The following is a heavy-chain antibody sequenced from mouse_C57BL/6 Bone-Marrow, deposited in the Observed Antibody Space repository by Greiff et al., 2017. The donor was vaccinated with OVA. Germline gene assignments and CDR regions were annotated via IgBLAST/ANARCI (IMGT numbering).Heavy chain of an antibody. CDR3: ARGGRGTTVVAPYAMDY. D-gene: IGHD1-1*01. V-gene: IGHV1-72*01. CDR2: IDPNSCGT. J-gene: IGHJ4*01. CDR1: GYTFTSYW. Sequence: QVQLQQPGAELVKPGASVKLSCKASGYTFTSYWMHWVKQRPGRGLEWIGRIDPNSCGTKYNEKFKSKATLTVDKPSSTAYMQLSSLTSEDSAVYYCARGGRGTTVVAPYAMDYWGQGTSVTVSS.